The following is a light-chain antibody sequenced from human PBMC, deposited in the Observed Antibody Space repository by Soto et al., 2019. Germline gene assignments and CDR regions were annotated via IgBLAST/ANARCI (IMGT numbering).Light chain of an antibody. Sequence: QSALTQPASVSGSPGQSITISCTGTSSDVGGYNYVSWYQQHPGKAPKLMIYEVSNRPSGISNRFSASKSGNTASLTISGLQAEDEADYYCTSYTSNTTWVFGGGTKLTVL. J-gene: IGLJ3*02. CDR1: SSDVGGYNY. CDR3: TSYTSNTTWV. CDR2: EVS. V-gene: IGLV2-14*01.